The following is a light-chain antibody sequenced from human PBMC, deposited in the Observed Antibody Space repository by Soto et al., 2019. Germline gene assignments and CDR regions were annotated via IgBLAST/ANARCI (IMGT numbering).Light chain of an antibody. CDR3: QQYGSSPPYT. Sequence: EIVLTQSPGTLSLSPGERATLSCRASQTVSGNYLAWYQQKPRQSPRLLIYGSSDRATGIPDKFSGSGSGTDFTLTITRVEPEDFAVYYCQQYGSSPPYTFGQGTKLEIK. CDR2: GSS. CDR1: QTVSGNY. V-gene: IGKV3-20*01. J-gene: IGKJ2*01.